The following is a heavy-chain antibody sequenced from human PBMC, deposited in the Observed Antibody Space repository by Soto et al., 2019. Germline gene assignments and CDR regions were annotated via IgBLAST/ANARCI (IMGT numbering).Heavy chain of an antibody. J-gene: IGHJ4*02. CDR2: INPNSGGT. CDR3: ARGVEMATLHFDY. V-gene: IGHV1-2*04. D-gene: IGHD5-12*01. CDR1: GYTFTGYY. Sequence: ASVKVSCKASGYTFTGYYMHWVRQAPGQGLEWMGWINPNSGGTNYAQKFQGWVTMTRDTSISTAYMELSRLRSDDTAVYYCARGVEMATLHFDYWGQGTLVTVSS.